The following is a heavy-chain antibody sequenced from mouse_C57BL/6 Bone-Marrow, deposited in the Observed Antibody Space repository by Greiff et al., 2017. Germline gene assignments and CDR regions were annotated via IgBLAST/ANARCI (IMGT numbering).Heavy chain of an antibody. CDR1: GYTFTSYW. V-gene: IGHV1-69*01. CDR3: ARGGYYAMDY. J-gene: IGHJ4*01. CDR2: IDPSDSYT. Sequence: QVQLQQPGAELVMPGASVKLSCKASGYTFTSYWMHWVKQRPGQGLEWIGAIDPSDSYTNYNQKFKGKSTLTVEKSSSTAYMQLSSLTSADSAVYYCARGGYYAMDYWGQGTSVTVSS.